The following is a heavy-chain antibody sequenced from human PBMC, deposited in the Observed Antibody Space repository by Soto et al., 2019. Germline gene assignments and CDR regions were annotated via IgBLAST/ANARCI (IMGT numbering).Heavy chain of an antibody. Sequence: SETLSLTCAVYGGSFSGYYWSWIRQPPGKGLEWIGEINHSGSTNYNPSLKSRVTISVDTSKNQFSLKLSSVTAADTAVYYCARKKRYYRGADAFDIWGQGTMVTVSS. CDR1: GGSFSGYY. J-gene: IGHJ3*02. CDR3: ARKKRYYRGADAFDI. D-gene: IGHD3-10*01. V-gene: IGHV4-34*01. CDR2: INHSGST.